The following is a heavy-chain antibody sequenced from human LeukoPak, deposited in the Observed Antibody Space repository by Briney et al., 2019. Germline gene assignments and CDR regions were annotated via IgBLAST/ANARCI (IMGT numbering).Heavy chain of an antibody. CDR3: ARGGYVLRYFDWLSNLGDYYYYYYMDV. J-gene: IGHJ6*03. CDR1: GGTFSSYA. Sequence: ASVKVSCKASGGTFSSYAISWVRQAPGQGLGWMGGIIPIFGTANYAQKFQGRVTITADKSTSTAYMELSSLRSEDTAVYYCARGGYVLRYFDWLSNLGDYYYYYYMDVWGKGTTVTVSS. D-gene: IGHD3-9*01. V-gene: IGHV1-69*06. CDR2: IIPIFGTA.